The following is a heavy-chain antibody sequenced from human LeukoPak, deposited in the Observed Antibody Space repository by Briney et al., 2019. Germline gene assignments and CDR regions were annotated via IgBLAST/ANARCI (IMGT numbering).Heavy chain of an antibody. CDR3: ARGRVRQQLVNDY. D-gene: IGHD6-13*01. Sequence: GGSLRLSCAASGFTFSSYSMNWVRQAPGKGLEWVSYISSSSSTIYYADSVKGRFTISRDNAKNSLYLQMNSLRAEDTAVYYCARGRVRQQLVNDYWGQGTLVTVSS. CDR1: GFTFSSYS. V-gene: IGHV3-48*01. CDR2: ISSSSSTI. J-gene: IGHJ4*02.